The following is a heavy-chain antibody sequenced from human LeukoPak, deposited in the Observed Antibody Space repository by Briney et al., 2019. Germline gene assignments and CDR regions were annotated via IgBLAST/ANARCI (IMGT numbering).Heavy chain of an antibody. CDR2: IFISGSA. D-gene: IGHD3-9*01. V-gene: IGHV4-61*02. CDR3: ARGSYDVLTTGGGFGS. CDR1: GVSIASGSYY. Sequence: SQTLSLTCTVSGVSIASGSYYWSWVRQSAGKGLEWIGRIFISGSANYNPSLKSRVSISIDTSQNQFSLRSSSVTVADTAVYYCARGSYDVLTTGGGFGSWGQGTLVSVSS. J-gene: IGHJ4*02.